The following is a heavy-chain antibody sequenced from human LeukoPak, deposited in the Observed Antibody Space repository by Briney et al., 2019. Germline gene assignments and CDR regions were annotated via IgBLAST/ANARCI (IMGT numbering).Heavy chain of an antibody. Sequence: PGGSLRLSCAASGFTFSSYALSWVRQAPGKGLEYVSAISSDGGSTFFANSMKGRFTISRDNSKNTLYLQMGSLRPEDMAVYYCARGCSSTSCYAADLDYWGQGTLVTVSS. V-gene: IGHV3-64*01. CDR3: ARGCSSTSCYAADLDY. J-gene: IGHJ4*02. CDR1: GFTFSSYA. D-gene: IGHD2-2*01. CDR2: ISSDGGST.